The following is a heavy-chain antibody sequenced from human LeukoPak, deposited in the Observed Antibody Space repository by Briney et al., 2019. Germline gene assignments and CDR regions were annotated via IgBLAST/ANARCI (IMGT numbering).Heavy chain of an antibody. CDR3: ARDTQPIAAAGTFQY. J-gene: IGHJ4*02. Sequence: GGSLRLSCVVSGLTFSNYCMTWVRQAPGKGLEWVAVISYDGSNKYYADSVKGRFTISRDNSKNTLYPQMNSLRAEDTAVYYCARDTQPIAAAGTFQYWGQGTLVTVSS. D-gene: IGHD6-13*01. CDR2: ISYDGSNK. V-gene: IGHV3-30*03. CDR1: GLTFSNYC.